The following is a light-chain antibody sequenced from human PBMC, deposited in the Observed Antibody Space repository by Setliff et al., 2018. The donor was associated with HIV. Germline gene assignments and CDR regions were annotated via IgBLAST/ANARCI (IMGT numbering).Light chain of an antibody. CDR3: SSYAGSFS. J-gene: IGLJ1*01. V-gene: IGLV2-14*03. CDR1: SSDVGGYYY. Sequence: QSALTQPASVSGSPGQSITISCTGTSSDVGGYYYVSWYQRHPGKAPKLMISDVSYRPSGVSDRFSASKSGNTASLTISGLQAEDEADYYCSSYAGSFSFGGGTKSPS. CDR2: DVS.